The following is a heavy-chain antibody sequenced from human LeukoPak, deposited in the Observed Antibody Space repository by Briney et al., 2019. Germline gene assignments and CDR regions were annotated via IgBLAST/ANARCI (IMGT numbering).Heavy chain of an antibody. J-gene: IGHJ4*02. CDR3: TRDVTSYGHFDS. CDR2: ISSSSSYI. D-gene: IGHD3-16*01. V-gene: IGHV3-21*01. CDR1: GFTFSSYS. Sequence: GGSLRLSCAASGFTFSSYSMNWVRQAPGKGLEWVSSISSSSSYIYYADSVKGRFTISRDSAKNSLYLQMDSLRAEDTAVYYCTRDVTSYGHFDSWGQGTLVTVAS.